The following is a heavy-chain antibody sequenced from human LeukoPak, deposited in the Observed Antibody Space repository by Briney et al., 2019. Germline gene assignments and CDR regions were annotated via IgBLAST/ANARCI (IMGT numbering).Heavy chain of an antibody. Sequence: QPGGSLRLSCAASGFTFSSYAMSWVRQAPGKGLEWVSGISGSGVSTYYADSVKGRFTISRDNSKNTLYLQMNSLKTEDTAVYYCTTDGQQYYYDSSGYYSLFDYWGQGTLVTVSS. J-gene: IGHJ4*02. CDR2: ISGSGVST. CDR3: TTDGQQYYYDSSGYYSLFDY. V-gene: IGHV3-23*01. CDR1: GFTFSSYA. D-gene: IGHD3-22*01.